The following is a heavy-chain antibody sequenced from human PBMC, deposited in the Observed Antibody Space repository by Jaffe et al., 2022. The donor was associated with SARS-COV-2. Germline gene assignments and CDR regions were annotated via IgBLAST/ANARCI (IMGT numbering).Heavy chain of an antibody. CDR3: ARVPDPGSTHRGAEYFQH. CDR2: ISYDGSNK. D-gene: IGHD1-26*01. V-gene: IGHV3-30-3*01. J-gene: IGHJ1*01. CDR1: GFTFSSYA. Sequence: QVQLVESGGGVVQPGRSLRLSCAASGFTFSSYAMHWVRQAPGKGLEWVAVISYDGSNKYYADSVKGRFTISRDNSKNTLYLQMNSLRAEDTAVYYCARVPDPGSTHRGAEYFQHWGQGTLVTVSS.